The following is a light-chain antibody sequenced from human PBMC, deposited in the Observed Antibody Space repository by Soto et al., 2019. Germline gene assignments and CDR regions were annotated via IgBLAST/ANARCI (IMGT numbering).Light chain of an antibody. V-gene: IGKV1-9*01. CDR2: AAS. CDR1: QGLNNY. J-gene: IGKJ5*01. Sequence: DIQLTQSPSFLSASVGDRVTITCRASQGLNNYVAWYQQKPGKAPNLLIYAASTLQSGVPSRFSGSGSGTDFTLTISCLQSEDFATYYCQQYYSYPRTFGQGTRLEIK. CDR3: QQYYSYPRT.